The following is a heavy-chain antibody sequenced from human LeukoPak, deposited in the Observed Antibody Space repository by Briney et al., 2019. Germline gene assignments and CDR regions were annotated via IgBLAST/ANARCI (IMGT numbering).Heavy chain of an antibody. Sequence: PGGSLRLSCAASGFTFDDYGMSWVRQAPGKGLEWVAVIWFDGSNKYYADSVKGRFTISRDNSKNTLYLQMNSLRAEDTAVYYCARDRDWGCSYCSYWGQGTLVTVSS. J-gene: IGHJ4*02. D-gene: IGHD7-27*01. CDR2: IWFDGSNK. CDR3: ARDRDWGCSYCSY. CDR1: GFTFDDYG. V-gene: IGHV3-33*08.